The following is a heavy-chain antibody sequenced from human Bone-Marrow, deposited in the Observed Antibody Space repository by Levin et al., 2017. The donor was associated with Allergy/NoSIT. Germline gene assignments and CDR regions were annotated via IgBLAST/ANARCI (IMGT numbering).Heavy chain of an antibody. Sequence: GGSLRLSCAASGLTFSRYGMHWVRQAPGKGLEWVALVNNDAITKYYIDSVKGRFTISRDNSKNTVSLQMNSLKTEDTALYYCVAKDLDFWGQGTLVTVSS. CDR1: GLTFSRYG. J-gene: IGHJ4*02. CDR2: VNNDAITK. CDR3: VAKDLDF. V-gene: IGHV3-30*02.